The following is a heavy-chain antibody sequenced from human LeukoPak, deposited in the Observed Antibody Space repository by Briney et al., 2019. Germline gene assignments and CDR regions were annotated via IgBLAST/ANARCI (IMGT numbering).Heavy chain of an antibody. CDR1: GFTFSSYE. Sequence: PGGSLRLSCVASGFTFSSYEMNWVRQAPGKGLEWVSYISSSGSTIYYADSVKGRFTISRDNAKNSLYLQMNSLRAEDTAVYYCARDVVVVPAATPGPYYFDYWGQGTLVTVSS. V-gene: IGHV3-48*03. CDR3: ARDVVVVPAATPGPYYFDY. CDR2: ISSSGSTI. J-gene: IGHJ4*02. D-gene: IGHD2-2*01.